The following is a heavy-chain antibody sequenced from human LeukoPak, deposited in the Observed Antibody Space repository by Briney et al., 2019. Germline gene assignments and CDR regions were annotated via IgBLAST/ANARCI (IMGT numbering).Heavy chain of an antibody. CDR3: AKGITIFGVVRAGYGMDV. D-gene: IGHD3-3*01. V-gene: IGHV3-23*01. CDR1: GFTLSSYW. CDR2: ISGSGGST. Sequence: GGSLRLSCAASGFTLSSYWMHWVRQAPGKGLEWVSAISGSGGSTYYADSVKGRFTISRDNSKNTLYLQMDSLRAEDTAVYYCAKGITIFGVVRAGYGMDVWGQGTTVTVSS. J-gene: IGHJ6*02.